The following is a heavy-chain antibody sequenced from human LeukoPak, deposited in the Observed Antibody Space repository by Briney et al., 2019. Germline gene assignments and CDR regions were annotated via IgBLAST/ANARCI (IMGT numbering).Heavy chain of an antibody. CDR1: GGYINSSSYH. CDR2: IYDTGTT. Sequence: SETLCLTCSVSGGYINSSSYHWGWIRQPPAKGVEWIGSIYDTGTTYYSPALRSRLTMSVETSKNQFSLKLSSVTAADTAVYYCAREVGAYYDILTGYGAFDIWGQGTMVTVSS. J-gene: IGHJ3*02. CDR3: AREVGAYYDILTGYGAFDI. V-gene: IGHV4-39*07. D-gene: IGHD3-9*01.